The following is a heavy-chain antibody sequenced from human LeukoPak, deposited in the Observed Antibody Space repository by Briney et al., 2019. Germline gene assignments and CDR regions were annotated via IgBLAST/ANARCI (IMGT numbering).Heavy chain of an antibody. Sequence: SETLSLTCAVYGGSFSGYYWSWIRQPPGKGLGWIGEINHSGSTNYNPSLKSRVTISVDTSKNQFSLKLSSVTAANPAVYYCARRGWFDPWGQGTLVTVSS. D-gene: IGHD3-10*01. CDR2: INHSGST. V-gene: IGHV4-34*01. J-gene: IGHJ5*02. CDR3: ARRGWFDP. CDR1: GGSFSGYY.